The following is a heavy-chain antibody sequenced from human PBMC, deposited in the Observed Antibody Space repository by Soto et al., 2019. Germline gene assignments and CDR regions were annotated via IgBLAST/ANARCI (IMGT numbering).Heavy chain of an antibody. D-gene: IGHD1-1*01. V-gene: IGHV4-59*01. CDR2: IYSSGIT. CDR3: VRGSSETGTAFDY. J-gene: IGHJ4*02. CDR1: GGSIGGYY. Sequence: SETLSLTCTVSGGSIGGYYWSWIRQPPGKGLEWIGYIYSSGITNYNPSLRSRITVSLDTSKSQFSVNLSSLTAADTAIYYCVRGSSETGTAFDYWGPGTLVTVSS.